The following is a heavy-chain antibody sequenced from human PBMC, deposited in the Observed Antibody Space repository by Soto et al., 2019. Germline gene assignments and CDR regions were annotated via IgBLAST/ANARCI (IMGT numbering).Heavy chain of an antibody. V-gene: IGHV1-2*02. J-gene: IGHJ4*02. D-gene: IGHD2-21*02. CDR3: AILTGDNFDY. CDR2: SNPYSGDT. CDR1: GYTFTDYY. Sequence: ASVKVSCKASGYTFTDYYIHWVRQAPGQGLEWLGWSNPYSGDTNYPQKFQGRVTMTRDTSISTAYMDLSRLRSDDTAMYYCAILTGDNFDYWGQGTPVTVSS.